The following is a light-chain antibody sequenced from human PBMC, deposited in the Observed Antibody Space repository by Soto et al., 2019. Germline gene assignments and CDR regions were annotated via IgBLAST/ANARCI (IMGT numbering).Light chain of an antibody. CDR2: DAS. CDR1: QSVSSN. J-gene: IGKJ2*01. Sequence: EIVMTQSPATLSVSPGERATLSCRASQSVSSNLAWYQQKPGQAPRLLIYDASNRATGIPARFSGSGSGTDFTLTISSLEPEDFAVYYCHRYSNWQYTFGQGTKLEIK. V-gene: IGKV3D-15*01. CDR3: HRYSNWQYT.